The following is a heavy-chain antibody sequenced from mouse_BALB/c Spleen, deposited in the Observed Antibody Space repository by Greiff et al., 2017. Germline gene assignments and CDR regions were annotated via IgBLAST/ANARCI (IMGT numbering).Heavy chain of an antibody. Sequence: EVKLVESGGGLVQPGGSLKLSCAASGFAFSRYWMSWVRQAPGKGLEWIGEINPDSSTINYTPSLKDKFIISRDNAKNTLYLQMSKVRSEDTALYYCARRLYYYAMDYWGQGTSVTVSS. CDR2: INPDSSTI. V-gene: IGHV4-1*02. CDR1: GFAFSRYW. J-gene: IGHJ4*01. CDR3: ARRLYYYAMDY.